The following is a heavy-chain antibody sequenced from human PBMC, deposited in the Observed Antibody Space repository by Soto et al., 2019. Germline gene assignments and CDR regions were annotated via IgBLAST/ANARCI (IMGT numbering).Heavy chain of an antibody. J-gene: IGHJ6*02. CDR1: GGTFSSYA. Sequence: QVQLVQSGAEVKKPGYSVKVSCKASGGTFSSYAISWVRQAPGQGLEWMGGIIPIFGTANYAQKFQGRVTITTDECTSTDYMELSSLRSEDTAVYYCARDRPLGGMNVWGQGTTVTVS. V-gene: IGHV1-69*01. CDR3: ARDRPLGGMNV. D-gene: IGHD7-27*01. CDR2: IIPIFGTA.